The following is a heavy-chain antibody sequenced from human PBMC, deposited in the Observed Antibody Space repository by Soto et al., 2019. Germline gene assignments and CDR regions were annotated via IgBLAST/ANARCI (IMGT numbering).Heavy chain of an antibody. D-gene: IGHD1-26*01. J-gene: IGHJ4*02. CDR2: IWYDGSNK. CDR1: GFTFSSYG. Sequence: QVQLVESGGGVVQPGRSLRLSCAASGFTFSSYGMHWVRQAPGKGLEWVAVIWYDGSNKYYADSVKGRFTISRDNSKNTLYLQMNSLRAEDTAVYYCARDHVGATFWHFDYWGQGTLVTVSS. CDR3: ARDHVGATFWHFDY. V-gene: IGHV3-33*01.